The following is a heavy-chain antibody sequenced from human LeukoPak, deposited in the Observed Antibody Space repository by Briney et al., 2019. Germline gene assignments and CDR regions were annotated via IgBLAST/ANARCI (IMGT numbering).Heavy chain of an antibody. CDR3: ASLVVLAAIRGYWFDP. CDR2: INHSGST. CDR1: GGSFSGYY. J-gene: IGHJ5*02. D-gene: IGHD2-2*01. V-gene: IGHV4-34*01. Sequence: SETLSLTCAVYGGSFSGYYWSWIRQPPGKGLEWIGEINHSGSTNYNPSLKSRVTISVDTSKNQFSLKLSSVTAADTAVYYCASLVVLAAIRGYWFDPWGQGTLVTVSS.